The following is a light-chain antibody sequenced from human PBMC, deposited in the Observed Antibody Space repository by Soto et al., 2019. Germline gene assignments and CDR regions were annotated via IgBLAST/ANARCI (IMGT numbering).Light chain of an antibody. V-gene: IGKV1-39*01. CDR3: QQSYSIPFT. Sequence: DIQMTQSPSSLSAPVGDRVTITCRASQSISNYLNWYQQKPGKAPRLLIYDASSLQSGVPSRFSGSGSGTDFTLIMSSLQPEDFATYYCQQSYSIPFTFGPGTKVDIK. J-gene: IGKJ3*01. CDR2: DAS. CDR1: QSISNY.